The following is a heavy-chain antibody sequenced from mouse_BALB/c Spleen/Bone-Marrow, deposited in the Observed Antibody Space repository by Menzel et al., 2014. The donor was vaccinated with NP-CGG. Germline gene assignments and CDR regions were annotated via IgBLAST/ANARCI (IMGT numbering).Heavy chain of an antibody. J-gene: IGHJ2*01. Sequence: QVQLQQSGAELVKPGASVKLSCKASGYTFTSYWMHWVKQRPGRGLEWIGEINPSNGRTNYNEKFKSKATLTVDKSSSTAYMQLSSLTSEDSAVYYCALYYYGSLDYWGQGTTLTVSS. CDR2: INPSNGRT. CDR1: GYTFTSYW. D-gene: IGHD1-1*01. CDR3: ALYYYGSLDY. V-gene: IGHV1S81*02.